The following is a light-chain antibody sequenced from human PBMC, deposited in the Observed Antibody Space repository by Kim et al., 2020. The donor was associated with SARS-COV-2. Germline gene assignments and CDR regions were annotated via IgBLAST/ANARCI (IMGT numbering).Light chain of an antibody. Sequence: SPGQTASITCSGDKLGDKYACWYQQKPGQSPVLVIYQDTKRPSGIPERFSGSNSGNTATLTISGTQAMDEADYYCQAWDSSTGGVFGGGTQLTVL. J-gene: IGLJ2*01. CDR1: KLGDKY. V-gene: IGLV3-1*01. CDR2: QDT. CDR3: QAWDSSTGGV.